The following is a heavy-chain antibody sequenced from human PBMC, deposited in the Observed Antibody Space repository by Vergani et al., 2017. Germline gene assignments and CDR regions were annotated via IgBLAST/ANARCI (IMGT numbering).Heavy chain of an antibody. CDR2: INHSGST. CDR1: GGSLSGYY. D-gene: IGHD1-26*01. J-gene: IGHJ4*02. CDR3: ARDIEAGAVFDY. Sequence: QVQLRQWGAGLLKPSETLYLTCTLYGGSLSGYYWSWIRQPPGKGLEWIGEINHSGSTNYNPSLKSRVTISIDTSKNQFSLRLSSVTAADTAIYYCARDIEAGAVFDYWGQGSPVTVSS. V-gene: IGHV4-34*01.